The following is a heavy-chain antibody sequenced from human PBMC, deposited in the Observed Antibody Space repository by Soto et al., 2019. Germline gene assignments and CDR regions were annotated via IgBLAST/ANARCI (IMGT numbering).Heavy chain of an antibody. CDR3: ARIYSGSSDY. D-gene: IGHD1-26*01. CDR2: IDWDDDK. Sequence: SGPTLVNPTQTLTLTCTVSGFSLSTSGMRVSWIRQPPGKALEWLARIDWDDDKFYRTSLKTRHTISKDTSKNQVVLTMTNMDPVDTATYYCARIYSGSSDYWGQGTLVTVS. V-gene: IGHV2-70*04. CDR1: GFSLSTSGMR. J-gene: IGHJ4*02.